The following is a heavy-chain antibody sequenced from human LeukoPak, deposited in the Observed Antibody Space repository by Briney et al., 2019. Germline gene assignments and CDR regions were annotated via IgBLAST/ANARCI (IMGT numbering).Heavy chain of an antibody. V-gene: IGHV1-18*01. CDR1: GYTFTSYG. CDR3: AATGYYGSGSPQAYYYYMDV. D-gene: IGHD3-10*01. J-gene: IGHJ6*03. CDR2: ISAYNGNT. Sequence: ASVKVSCKASGYTFTSYGISWVRQAPGQGLEWMGWISAYNGNTNYAQKFQGRVTMTRDTSISTAYMELSRLRSDDTAVYYCAATGYYGSGSPQAYYYYMDVWGKGTTVTVSS.